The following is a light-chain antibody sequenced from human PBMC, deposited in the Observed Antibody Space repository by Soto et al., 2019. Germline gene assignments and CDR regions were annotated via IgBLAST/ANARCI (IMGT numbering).Light chain of an antibody. Sequence: IQMTPSPSSLSASVGDRVTNTCPASQNIERWLAWYQQKPGKAPKLLLYDVSSLESGVPSRFSGSGSGTEFILTINGLQPDDFATYFCQQFKSGTWTFGQGTKVDI. V-gene: IGKV1-5*01. CDR3: QQFKSGTWT. CDR1: QNIERW. CDR2: DVS. J-gene: IGKJ1*01.